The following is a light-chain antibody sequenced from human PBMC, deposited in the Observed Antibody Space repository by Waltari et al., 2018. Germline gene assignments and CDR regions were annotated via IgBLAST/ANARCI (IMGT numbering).Light chain of an antibody. J-gene: IGLJ3*02. Sequence: QSALTQPPSASGSPGQSITISCTGISTAVEGYDPVFWYQQHPGKAPKLLIYEVTKPPSGVPDRFSGSKSDNTASLAVSGLQAEDEADYYCSSYAGGSSLMFGGGTKLTVL. CDR2: EVT. V-gene: IGLV2-8*01. CDR1: STAVEGYDP. CDR3: SSYAGGSSLM.